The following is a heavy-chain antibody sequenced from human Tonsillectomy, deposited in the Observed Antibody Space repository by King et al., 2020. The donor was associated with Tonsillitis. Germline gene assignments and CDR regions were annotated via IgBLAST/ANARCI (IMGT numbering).Heavy chain of an antibody. CDR3: TTELLGWSGFLPWY. CDR1: SFRFSDAW. J-gene: IGHJ4*02. D-gene: IGHD3-3*01. V-gene: IGHV3-15*07. Sequence: VQLVESGGGLVNPGGSLRLSCAASSFRFSDAWMNWVRQAPGRGLEGGGRTKSKADGVTTTYAASVKGRFTNSRDDSENTLYLQMNSLKTEDTAVYFCTTELLGWSGFLPWYWGQGTLVTVSS. CDR2: TKSKADGVTT.